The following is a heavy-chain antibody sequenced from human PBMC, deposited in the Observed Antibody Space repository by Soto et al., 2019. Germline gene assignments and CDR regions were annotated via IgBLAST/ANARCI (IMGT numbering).Heavy chain of an antibody. CDR3: AKLVNIWNYRGRGYYGMDV. CDR2: ISGSGGST. D-gene: IGHD1-7*01. CDR1: GFTFSSYA. J-gene: IGHJ6*02. V-gene: IGHV3-23*01. Sequence: EVQLLESGGGLVQPGGSLRLSCAASGFTFSSYAMSWVRQAPGKGLEWVSAISGSGGSTYYADSVKGRFTISRDNSKNTLYLQMNSLRAEDTAVYYCAKLVNIWNYRGRGYYGMDVWGQGTTVTVSS.